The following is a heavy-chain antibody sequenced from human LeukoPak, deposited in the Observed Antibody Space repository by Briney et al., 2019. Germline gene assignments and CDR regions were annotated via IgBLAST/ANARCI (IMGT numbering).Heavy chain of an antibody. Sequence: GSLRLSCAASGFTFSSYSMNWVRQPPGKGLEWIGEINHSGSTNYNPSLKSRVTISVDTSKNQFSLKLSSVTAADTAVYYCARGYCSGGSCPYYDYWGQGTLVTVSS. CDR3: ARGYCSGGSCPYYDY. D-gene: IGHD2-15*01. J-gene: IGHJ4*02. CDR1: GFTFSSYS. V-gene: IGHV4-34*01. CDR2: INHSGST.